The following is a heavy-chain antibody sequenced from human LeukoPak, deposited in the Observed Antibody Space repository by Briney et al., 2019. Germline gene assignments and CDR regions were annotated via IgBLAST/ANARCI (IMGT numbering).Heavy chain of an antibody. CDR3: ARLAYGDYVGY. CDR1: GGSISSSSYS. CDR2: IYYSGST. Sequence: KPSETLSLTCTVSGGSISSSSYSWGWIRQPPGKGLEWIGSIYYSGSTYYNPSLKSRVTISVDTSKNQFSLKLSSVTAADTAVYYCARLAYGDYVGYWGQGTLVTVSS. V-gene: IGHV4-39*01. D-gene: IGHD4-17*01. J-gene: IGHJ4*02.